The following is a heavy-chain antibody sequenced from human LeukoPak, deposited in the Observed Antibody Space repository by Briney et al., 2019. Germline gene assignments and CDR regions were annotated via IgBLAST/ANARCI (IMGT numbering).Heavy chain of an antibody. CDR2: IYYSGST. V-gene: IGHV4-39*01. Sequence: SETLSLTCTVSGGSISSYYWGWIRQPPGKGLEWIGSIYYSGSTYYNPSLKSRVTISVDTSKNQFSLKLSSVTAADTAVYYCARRRSDSSGYYPNWFDPWGQGTLVTVSS. CDR1: GGSISSYY. D-gene: IGHD3-22*01. J-gene: IGHJ5*02. CDR3: ARRRSDSSGYYPNWFDP.